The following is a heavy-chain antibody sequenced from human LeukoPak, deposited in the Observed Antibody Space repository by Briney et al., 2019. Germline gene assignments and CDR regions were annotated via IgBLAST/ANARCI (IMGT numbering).Heavy chain of an antibody. CDR2: VYQSGTT. V-gene: IGHV4-38-2*02. CDR1: GFSISSGHY. Sequence: SSETLSLSCTVSGFSISSGHYWGWVRQPPGAGLEWIGSVYQSGTTYYSPSLKSRVTTSVDMSKNQFSLRLRPVTAADTAVYYCARIFIRNGYSSYFDCWGQGTLVTVSS. D-gene: IGHD5-18*01. J-gene: IGHJ4*02. CDR3: ARIFIRNGYSSYFDC.